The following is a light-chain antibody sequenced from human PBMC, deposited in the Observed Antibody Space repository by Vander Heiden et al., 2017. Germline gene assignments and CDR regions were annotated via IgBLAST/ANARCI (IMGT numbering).Light chain of an antibody. CDR2: DVS. J-gene: IGLJ3*02. Sequence: QSALTQPRSVSGSPGQSVTISCTGTRSDVGGYNYVSWYQQHPGKAPKLMIYDVSKRPSGVPDRFSGSKSGNTASLTISGLQAEDEADYYCCSYAGSYGVFGGGTKLTVL. CDR1: RSDVGGYNY. CDR3: CSYAGSYGV. V-gene: IGLV2-11*01.